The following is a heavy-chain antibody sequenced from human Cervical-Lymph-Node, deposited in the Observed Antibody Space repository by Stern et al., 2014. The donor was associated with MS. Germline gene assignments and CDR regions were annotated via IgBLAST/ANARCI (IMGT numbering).Heavy chain of an antibody. J-gene: IGHJ4*02. Sequence: VQLVESGGGVVQPGRSLRLSCAASGFVFRRYALHWVRQAPGKGLEWVALISYDGRDKYYTDSVKGRFTVSRDNSNNTVDLEMNSLRLEDTAVYYCAKGGSGSYLDWGQGSLVTGSS. CDR2: ISYDGRDK. CDR1: GFVFRRYA. CDR3: AKGGSGSYLD. D-gene: IGHD1-26*01. V-gene: IGHV3-30*04.